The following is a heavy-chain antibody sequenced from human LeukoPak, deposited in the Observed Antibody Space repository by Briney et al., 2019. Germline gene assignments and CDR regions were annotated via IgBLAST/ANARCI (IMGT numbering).Heavy chain of an antibody. CDR3: ARTTEEYYGSGKFRRYYSYYYYMDV. CDR1: GGSITSTSYY. J-gene: IGHJ6*03. V-gene: IGHV4-39*07. D-gene: IGHD3-10*01. CDR2: ILYSGHT. Sequence: NPSETLSLTCTVSGGSITSTSYYWAWIRQPPGKGLEWIGSILYSGHTYYAPSLRSRVTISIDTSKNQFSLKLSSVTAADTAVYYCARTTEEYYGSGKFRRYYSYYYYMDVWGEGTTVTVSS.